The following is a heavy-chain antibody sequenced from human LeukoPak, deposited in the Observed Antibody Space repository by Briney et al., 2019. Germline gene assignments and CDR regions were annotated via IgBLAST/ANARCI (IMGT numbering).Heavy chain of an antibody. CDR2: SSSSSSYI. D-gene: IGHD2-2*01. V-gene: IGHV3-21*01. CDR3: ARDRGHPRSTSCSDD. Sequence: GGSLRLSCAASGFTFSSYSMNWVRQAPGKGLEWVSSSSSSSSYIYYADSVKGRFTISRDNAKNSLYLQMNSLRAEDTAVYYCARDRGHPRSTSCSDDWGQGTLVTVSS. CDR1: GFTFSSYS. J-gene: IGHJ4*02.